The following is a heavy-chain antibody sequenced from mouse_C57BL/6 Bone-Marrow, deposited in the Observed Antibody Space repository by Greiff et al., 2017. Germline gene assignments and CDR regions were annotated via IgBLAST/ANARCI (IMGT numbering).Heavy chain of an antibody. J-gene: IGHJ3*01. CDR1: GFNIKDDY. Sequence: EVKLVESGAELVRPGASVKLSCTASGFNIKDDYMHWVKQRPEQGLEWIGWIDPENGDTEYASKFQGKATITADTSSNTAYLQLSSLTSEDTAVYYCTTWDGGFAYWGQGTLVTVSA. CDR2: IDPENGDT. D-gene: IGHD2-3*01. V-gene: IGHV14-4*01. CDR3: TTWDGGFAY.